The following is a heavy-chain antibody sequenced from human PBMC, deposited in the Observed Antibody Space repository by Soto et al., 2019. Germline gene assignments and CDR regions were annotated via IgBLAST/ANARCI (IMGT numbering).Heavy chain of an antibody. J-gene: IGHJ4*02. CDR2: ISYDGGNK. CDR3: ARDYYDRSGHSHSSVY. Sequence: GGSLRLSCAASGITFSTYAMHWVRQAPGKGLEWVAVISYDGGNKYYADSVKGRFTISRDNSKNALSLQMNSLRAEDTAVYYCARDYYDRSGHSHSSVYWGQRTLVTVCS. CDR1: GITFSTYA. V-gene: IGHV3-30-3*01. D-gene: IGHD3-22*01.